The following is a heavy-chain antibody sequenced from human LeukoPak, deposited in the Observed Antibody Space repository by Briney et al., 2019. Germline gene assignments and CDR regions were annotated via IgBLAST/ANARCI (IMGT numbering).Heavy chain of an antibody. CDR2: IHYSGST. Sequence: PSETLSLTCTVSGGSISSYYWSWIRQPPGEGLEWIGYIHYSGSTNYNPSLKSRVTISVDTSKNQFSLKLSSVTAADTAVYYCARPRYSSGWYWFDPWGQGTLVTVSS. J-gene: IGHJ5*02. CDR3: ARPRYSSGWYWFDP. V-gene: IGHV4-59*08. CDR1: GGSISSYY. D-gene: IGHD6-19*01.